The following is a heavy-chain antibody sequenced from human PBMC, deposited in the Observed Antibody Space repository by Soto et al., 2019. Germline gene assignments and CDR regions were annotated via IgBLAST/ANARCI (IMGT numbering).Heavy chain of an antibody. CDR3: VGSLMSRPMESFDY. V-gene: IGHV4-59*01. CDR1: AGSISRYY. CDR2: ISYAVDA. Sequence: SEPLSLTCSVSAGSISRYYWAWVRQSPGEGLEWIAHISYAVDASYNPSLKSRVTISLETSKNQIALRLMSVTAADTAVYYCVGSLMSRPMESFDYWGKGNMVTVSS. D-gene: IGHD3-10*01. J-gene: IGHJ4*02.